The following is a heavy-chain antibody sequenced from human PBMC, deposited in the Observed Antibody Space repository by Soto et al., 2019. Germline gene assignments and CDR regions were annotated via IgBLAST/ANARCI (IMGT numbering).Heavy chain of an antibody. J-gene: IGHJ4*02. D-gene: IGHD3-9*01. CDR1: GFTFSSYS. CDR3: ARVRDYDILTGYFGY. V-gene: IGHV3-48*01. CDR2: ISSSSNSI. Sequence: GGSLRLSCAASGFTFSSYSMNWVRQAPGKGLEWVSYISSSSNSIYYADSVKGRFTISRDNAKNSLHLQMNSLRAEDTAVYYCARVRDYDILTGYFGYWGQGTLVTVSS.